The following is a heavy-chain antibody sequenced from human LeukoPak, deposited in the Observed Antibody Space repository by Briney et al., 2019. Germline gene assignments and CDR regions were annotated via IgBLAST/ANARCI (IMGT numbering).Heavy chain of an antibody. D-gene: IGHD4-17*01. V-gene: IGHV3-21*01. CDR3: ARGSTALCDY. J-gene: IGHJ4*02. Sequence: GGSLRLSCAASGFTFSSYSMNWVRQAPGKGLEWVSSISSSSSYIYYADSVKGRFPISRDNAKNSLYLQMNSLRAEDTAVYYCARGSTALCDYWGQGTLVTVSS. CDR2: ISSSSSYI. CDR1: GFTFSSYS.